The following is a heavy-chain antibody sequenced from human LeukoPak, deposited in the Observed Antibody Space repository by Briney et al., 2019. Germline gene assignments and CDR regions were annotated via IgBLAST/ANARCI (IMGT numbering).Heavy chain of an antibody. Sequence: PSETLSLTCSVSGASISSYYWSWIRQPAGEGLEWIGRIYTNGGTNYNPSLKSRVTISLDTSRNHFSLKLSSVTAADTAVYYCASDGRQQVAQDWFDPWGQGTLVTVSS. V-gene: IGHV4-4*07. CDR2: IYTNGGT. CDR1: GASISSYY. D-gene: IGHD6-13*01. J-gene: IGHJ5*02. CDR3: ASDGRQQVAQDWFDP.